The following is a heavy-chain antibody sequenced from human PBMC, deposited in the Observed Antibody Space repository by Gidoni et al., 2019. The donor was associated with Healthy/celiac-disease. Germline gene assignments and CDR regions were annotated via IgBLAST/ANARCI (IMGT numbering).Heavy chain of an antibody. CDR2: ISYDGSNK. V-gene: IGHV3-30*18. D-gene: IGHD6-19*01. CDR3: AKDQFPSIGIAVAGTDY. J-gene: IGHJ4*02. Sequence: QVQLVESGGGVVQPGRFLRRSCAASGFTFSSYGMHWFRRAPGKGLEWLAVISYDGSNKYYADSVKGRFTISRDNSKNTLYLQMNSLRAEDTAVYYCAKDQFPSIGIAVAGTDYWGQGTLVTVSS. CDR1: GFTFSSYG.